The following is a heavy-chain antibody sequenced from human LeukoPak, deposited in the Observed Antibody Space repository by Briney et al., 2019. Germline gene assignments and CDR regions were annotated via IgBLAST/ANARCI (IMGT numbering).Heavy chain of an antibody. J-gene: IGHJ4*02. Sequence: PGGSLRLSCAASGFTFSSYAMSWVRQAPGKGLEWLSTIGGGGENTYYADSVRGRSTISRDNSKNTVYLQMKSLRAEDTAVYFCAKVLTGSQDYWGQGTLVTVSS. V-gene: IGHV3-23*01. CDR1: GFTFSSYA. CDR2: IGGGGENT. D-gene: IGHD7-27*01. CDR3: AKVLTGSQDY.